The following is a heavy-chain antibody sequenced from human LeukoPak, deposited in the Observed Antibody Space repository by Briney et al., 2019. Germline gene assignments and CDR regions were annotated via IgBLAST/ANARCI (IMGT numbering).Heavy chain of an antibody. D-gene: IGHD3-10*01. CDR3: ARVVRGPKDYYFDY. CDR2: IGIAGDT. Sequence: PGGSLRLSCAASGFTFSSYDMHWVRQGTRKGLEWVSAIGIAGDTYYPGSVKGRFIISRQNAKNSLYLQMNSLRAGDTAVYYCARVVRGPKDYYFDYWGQGTLVTVSS. CDR1: GFTFSSYD. V-gene: IGHV3-13*01. J-gene: IGHJ4*02.